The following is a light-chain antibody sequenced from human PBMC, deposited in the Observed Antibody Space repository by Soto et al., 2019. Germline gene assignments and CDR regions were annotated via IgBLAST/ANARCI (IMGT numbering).Light chain of an antibody. V-gene: IGKV1-33*01. J-gene: IGKJ3*01. CDR2: DAS. CDR3: QHYDNLPPIT. CDR1: QDISNY. Sequence: DIQMTQSPSSLSASVGDRVTITCQASQDISNYLNWYQQKPGKAPKLLIYDASNLETGVPSRFSESGSGTDFTFTISSLQPEDIATYYCQHYDNLPPITFGPGTKVDIK.